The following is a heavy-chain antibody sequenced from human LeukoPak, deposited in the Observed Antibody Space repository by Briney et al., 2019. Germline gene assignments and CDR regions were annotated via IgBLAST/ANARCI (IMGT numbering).Heavy chain of an antibody. Sequence: GGSLRLSCAASGFTFSSYAMSWVRQAPGKGLEWVSAISGSGGSTYYADSVKGRSTISRDNSKNTLYLQMNSLRAGDTAVYYCAKDRITIFGVVIDAFNIWGQGTMVTVSS. V-gene: IGHV3-23*01. CDR2: ISGSGGST. D-gene: IGHD3-3*01. CDR3: AKDRITIFGVVIDAFNI. CDR1: GFTFSSYA. J-gene: IGHJ3*02.